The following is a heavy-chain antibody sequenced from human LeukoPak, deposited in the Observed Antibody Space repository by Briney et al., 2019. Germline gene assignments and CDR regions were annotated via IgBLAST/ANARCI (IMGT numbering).Heavy chain of an antibody. D-gene: IGHD2-15*01. CDR2: VSGSGGST. Sequence: PGGSLRLSCAASGFTFSSFAMSWVRQAPGKGLEWVSAVSGSGGSTYYADSVKGRFTISRDNSKNTLYLQMNSLRAEDTATYYCAKDGYCSGGNCYSANDAFDIWGQGTMVTVSS. V-gene: IGHV3-23*01. J-gene: IGHJ3*02. CDR3: AKDGYCSGGNCYSANDAFDI. CDR1: GFTFSSFA.